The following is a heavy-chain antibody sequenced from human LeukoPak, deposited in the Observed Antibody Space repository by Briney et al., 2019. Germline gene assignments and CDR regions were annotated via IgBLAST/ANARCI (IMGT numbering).Heavy chain of an antibody. Sequence: SETLSLTCAVYGGSFSGYYWSWIRQPPGKGLEWIGEINHSGSTNYNPSLKSRVTISVDTSKNQFSLKLSSVTAADTAVYYCARYPFCGGDCSDWFDPWGQGTLVTVSS. J-gene: IGHJ5*02. D-gene: IGHD2-21*02. CDR3: ARYPFCGGDCSDWFDP. V-gene: IGHV4-34*01. CDR2: INHSGST. CDR1: GGSFSGYY.